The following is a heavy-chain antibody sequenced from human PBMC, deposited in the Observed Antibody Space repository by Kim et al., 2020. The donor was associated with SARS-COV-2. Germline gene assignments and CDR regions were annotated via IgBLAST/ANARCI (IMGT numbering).Heavy chain of an antibody. CDR3: AKNAEYSSSSPYWYFDL. D-gene: IGHD6-6*01. CDR2: ISYDGSNK. Sequence: GGSLRLSCAASGFTFSSYGMHWVRQAPGKGLEWVAVISYDGSNKYYADSVKGRFTISRDNSKNTLYLQMNSLRAEDTAVYYCAKNAEYSSSSPYWYFDLWGRGTLVTVSS. CDR1: GFTFSSYG. V-gene: IGHV3-30*18. J-gene: IGHJ2*01.